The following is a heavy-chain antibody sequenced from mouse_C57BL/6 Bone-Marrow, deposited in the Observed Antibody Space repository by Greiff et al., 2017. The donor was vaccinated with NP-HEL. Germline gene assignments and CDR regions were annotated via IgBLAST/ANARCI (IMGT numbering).Heavy chain of an antibody. J-gene: IGHJ2*01. CDR3: ARGYDYDYFDC. Sequence: QVQLKQSGAELVRPGTSVKVSCKASGYAFTNYLIEWVKQRPGQGLEWIGVINPGSGGTTYNEKFKGKATLTVDKSSSTAYMQLSSLTSEDSAVYFCARGYDYDYFDCWGQGTTLTVSS. CDR1: GYAFTNYL. V-gene: IGHV1-54*01. D-gene: IGHD2-4*01. CDR2: INPGSGGT.